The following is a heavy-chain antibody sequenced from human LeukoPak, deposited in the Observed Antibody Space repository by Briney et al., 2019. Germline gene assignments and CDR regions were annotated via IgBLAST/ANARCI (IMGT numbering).Heavy chain of an antibody. D-gene: IGHD4-23*01. J-gene: IGHJ4*02. V-gene: IGHV3-23*01. CDR2: ISSSADST. CDR1: GFTFSSYA. CDR3: AKPLEKYTYGGNFDY. Sequence: GGSLGLSCEASGFTFSSYAMSWVRQAPGKGLAWASVISSSADSTYYADSVKGRFTISRDNSKNTLYLQMNNLRAEDTAVYYCAKPLEKYTYGGNFDYWGQGILVTVSS.